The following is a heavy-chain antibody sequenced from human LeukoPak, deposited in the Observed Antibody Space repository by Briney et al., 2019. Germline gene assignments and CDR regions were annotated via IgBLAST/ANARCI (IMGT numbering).Heavy chain of an antibody. CDR3: AKDQGIAVAGRGLNWFDP. V-gene: IGHV3-23*01. CDR1: GFTFSSYA. CDR2: ISGSGGST. D-gene: IGHD6-19*01. Sequence: PGESLRLSCAASGFTFSSYAMSWVRQAPGKGLEWVSAISGSGGSTYYADSVKGRFTISRDNSKNTLYLQMNSLRAEDTAVYYCAKDQGIAVAGRGLNWFDPWGQGTLVTVSS. J-gene: IGHJ5*02.